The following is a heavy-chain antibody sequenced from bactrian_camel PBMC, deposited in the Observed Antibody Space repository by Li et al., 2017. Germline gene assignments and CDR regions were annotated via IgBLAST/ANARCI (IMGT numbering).Heavy chain of an antibody. D-gene: IGHD3*01. CDR2: ITSGGGTT. CDR3: AAEPSARFPAPLEVLGIMDDLFTF. J-gene: IGHJ4*01. Sequence: QVQLVESGGGSVQTGGSLKLSCVVSGWPYAAACLGWFRQAPGKGLEWASSITSGGGTTYYADSVKGRFAVSRDNAKNTLYLQMDNLKPEDTAMYYCAAEPSARFPAPLEVLGIMDDLFTFWGQGTQVTVS. CDR1: GWPYAAAC. V-gene: IGHV3S25*01.